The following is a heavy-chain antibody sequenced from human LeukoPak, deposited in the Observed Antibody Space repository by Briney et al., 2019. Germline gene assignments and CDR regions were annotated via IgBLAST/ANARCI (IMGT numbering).Heavy chain of an antibody. CDR1: GFTFSSYW. Sequence: SGGSLRLSCAASGFTFSSYWMHWVRQAPGKGLVWVSRINNDGTIINYADSVKGRFTISRDNAKNTLYLQMNSLRAEDTAVYYCATDRSSIAIRPHWGQGALVTVSS. D-gene: IGHD6-6*01. V-gene: IGHV3-74*01. CDR2: INNDGTII. CDR3: ATDRSSIAIRPH. J-gene: IGHJ4*02.